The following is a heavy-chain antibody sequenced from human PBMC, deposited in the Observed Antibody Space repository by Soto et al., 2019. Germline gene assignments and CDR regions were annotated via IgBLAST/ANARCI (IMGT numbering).Heavy chain of an antibody. D-gene: IGHD6-19*01. CDR2: ISGSGGST. CDR3: AKLGSSGWYPSYGMDV. V-gene: IGHV3-23*01. Sequence: GGSLRLSCAASGFTFSSYAMSWVRQAPGKGLEWVSAISGSGGSTYYADPVKGRFTISRDNSKNTLYLQMNSLRAEDTAVYYCAKLGSSGWYPSYGMDVWGQGTTVIVSS. CDR1: GFTFSSYA. J-gene: IGHJ6*02.